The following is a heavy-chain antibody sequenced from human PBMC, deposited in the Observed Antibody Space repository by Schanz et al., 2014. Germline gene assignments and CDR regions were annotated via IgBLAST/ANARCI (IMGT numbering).Heavy chain of an antibody. CDR2: INGDGSRT. V-gene: IGHV3-74*01. CDR3: ARVALPGYSSPRDAFDI. Sequence: EVQLLESGGGLVQPGGSLRLSCAASGFTFSNYWMHWVRQAPGKGLVWVSRINGDGSRTAYADSVKGRFTISRDNAKNTLYLQMNSLRAEDTAVYYCARVALPGYSSPRDAFDIWGQGTMVTVSS. D-gene: IGHD5-18*01. J-gene: IGHJ3*02. CDR1: GFTFSNYW.